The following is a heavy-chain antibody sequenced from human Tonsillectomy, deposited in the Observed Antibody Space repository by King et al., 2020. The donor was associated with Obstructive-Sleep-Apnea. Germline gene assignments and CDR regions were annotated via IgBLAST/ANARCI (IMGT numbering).Heavy chain of an antibody. CDR1: GFTVSSNY. D-gene: IGHD3-10*01. CDR3: AGGESYDSGNIIDY. CDR2: IYKDGTT. V-gene: IGHV3-53*04. J-gene: IGHJ4*02. Sequence: VQLVESGGGLVQPGGSLRLSCAASGFTVSSNYMSWVRQAPGKGLEWVAIIYKDGTTYYADSVEGRFTISRHNSKNTLFLQMNSLRAADTAVYYCAGGESYDSGNIIDYWVQGTLVTVSS.